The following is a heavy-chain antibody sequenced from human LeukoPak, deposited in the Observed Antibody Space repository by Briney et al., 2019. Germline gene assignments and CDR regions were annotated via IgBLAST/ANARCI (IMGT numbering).Heavy chain of an antibody. CDR3: ARGNGIVVPAAMKRGDYFDY. J-gene: IGHJ4*02. CDR2: ISSSSSTI. V-gene: IGHV3-48*01. CDR1: GFTFSSYS. Sequence: GGSLRLSCAASGFTFSSYSMNWVRQAPGKGLEWVSYISSSSSTIYYADSVKGRFTISRDNAKNSLYLQMNSLRAEDTAVYYCARGNGIVVPAAMKRGDYFDYWGQGTLVTVSS. D-gene: IGHD2-2*01.